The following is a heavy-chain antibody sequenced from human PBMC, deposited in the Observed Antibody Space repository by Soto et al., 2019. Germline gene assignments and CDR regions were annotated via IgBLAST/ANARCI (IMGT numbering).Heavy chain of an antibody. Sequence: SVKVSCKASGGTFSSYAISWVRQAPGQGLEWMGGIIPIFGTANYAQKFQGRVTITADESTSTAYMEPSSLRSEDTAVYYCARGDYGSGSYYNVLGGMDVWGQGTTVTVSS. D-gene: IGHD3-10*01. CDR1: GGTFSSYA. V-gene: IGHV1-69*13. CDR2: IIPIFGTA. J-gene: IGHJ6*02. CDR3: ARGDYGSGSYYNVLGGMDV.